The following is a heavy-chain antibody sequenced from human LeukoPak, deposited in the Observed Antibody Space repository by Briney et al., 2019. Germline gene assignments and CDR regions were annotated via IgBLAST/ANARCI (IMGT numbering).Heavy chain of an antibody. CDR1: GGSFSGYY. CDR2: INHSGST. J-gene: IGHJ4*02. Sequence: PSETLSLTCAVYGGSFSGYYWSWIRQPPGKGLEWIGEINHSGSTNYNPSLKSRVTISVDTSKNQFSLKLSSVTAADTAVYYCARGLVVPAAIGPYYFDYWGQGTLVTVSP. CDR3: ARGLVVPAAIGPYYFDY. V-gene: IGHV4-34*01. D-gene: IGHD2-2*02.